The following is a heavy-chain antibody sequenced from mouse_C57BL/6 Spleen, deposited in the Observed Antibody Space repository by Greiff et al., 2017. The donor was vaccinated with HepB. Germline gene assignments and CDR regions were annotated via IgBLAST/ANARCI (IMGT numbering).Heavy chain of an antibody. CDR1: GFNIKDDY. V-gene: IGHV14-4*01. D-gene: IGHD1-1*01. J-gene: IGHJ2*01. CDR2: IDPENGDT. CDR3: TTGITTVVANPYYFDY. Sequence: VQLQQSGAELVRPGASVKLSCTASGFNIKDDYMHWVKQSPEQGLEWIGWIDPENGDTEYASKFQGKATITADTSSNTAYLQLSSLTSEDTAVYYCTTGITTVVANPYYFDYWGQGTTLTVSS.